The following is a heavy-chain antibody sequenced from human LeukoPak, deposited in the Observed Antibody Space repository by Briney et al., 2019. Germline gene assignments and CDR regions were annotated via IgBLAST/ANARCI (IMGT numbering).Heavy chain of an antibody. V-gene: IGHV1-8*03. Sequence: ASVKVSCKTSGYTFTSFDINWVRHTTGHGPEWMGWVNCDNGNAHYARKFQGRVAITRDTSTSTVYLELNNLTSDDTAMYYCTRGPLLNGNVYNWFDPWGQGTLVTVSS. CDR3: TRGPLLNGNVYNWFDP. D-gene: IGHD1-20*01. CDR2: VNCDNGNA. J-gene: IGHJ5*02. CDR1: GYTFTSFD.